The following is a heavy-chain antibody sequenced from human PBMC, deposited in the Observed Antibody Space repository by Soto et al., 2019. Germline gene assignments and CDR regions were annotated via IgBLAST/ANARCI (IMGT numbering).Heavy chain of an antibody. V-gene: IGHV1-69*13. Sequence: ASVKVSCKASGGTFSSYAISWVRQAPGQGLEWMGGIIPIFGTANYAQKFQGRVTITADESTSTAYMELSSLRSEDTAVYYCARFLGGDETSSYGMDFWGQGTTVTVSS. D-gene: IGHD2-21*02. CDR1: GGTFSSYA. CDR2: IIPIFGTA. J-gene: IGHJ6*02. CDR3: ARFLGGDETSSYGMDF.